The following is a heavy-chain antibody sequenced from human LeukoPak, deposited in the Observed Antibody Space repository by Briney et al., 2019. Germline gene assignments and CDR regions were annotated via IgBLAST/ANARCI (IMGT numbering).Heavy chain of an antibody. CDR1: GFTFSSYE. J-gene: IGHJ6*02. CDR3: ARDSVGSRSWPWTYYYYGMDV. V-gene: IGHV3-48*03. CDR2: ISSSGSTL. Sequence: QTGGSLRLSCAASGFTFSSYEMNWVRQAPGKGLEWVSYISSSGSTLYYADSVKGRFTISRDNAKNSLYLQINSLRAEDTAVYYCARDSVGSRSWPWTYYYYGMDVWGQGTTVTVSS. D-gene: IGHD6-13*01.